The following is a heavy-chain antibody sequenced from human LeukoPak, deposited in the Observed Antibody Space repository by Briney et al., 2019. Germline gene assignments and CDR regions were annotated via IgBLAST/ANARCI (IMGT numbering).Heavy chain of an antibody. CDR3: ASRNYYFDY. D-gene: IGHD4-11*01. J-gene: IGHJ4*02. CDR2: ISGSGVNT. Sequence: GGSLRLSCAASGFTFSSYVMTWVRQAPGRGLEWVSAISGSGVNTYYSDSVKGRFTISRDNSKNTLYLQMNGVRAEDTAVYYCASRNYYFDYWGQGTLVTVSS. CDR1: GFTFSSYV. V-gene: IGHV3-23*01.